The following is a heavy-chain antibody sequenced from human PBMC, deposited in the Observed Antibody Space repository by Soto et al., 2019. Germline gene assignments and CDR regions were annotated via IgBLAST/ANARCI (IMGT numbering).Heavy chain of an antibody. V-gene: IGHV3-23*01. CDR1: GFTFSSYA. J-gene: IGHJ6*02. D-gene: IGHD4-17*01. Sequence: GGSLRLSCAASGFTFSSYAMSWVRQAPGKGLEWVSAISGSGGSTYYADSVKGRFTISRDNSKNTLYLQMNSLRAEDTAVYYCAKDSPIDYGDYVGDYYYGMDVWGQGTTVTVSS. CDR3: AKDSPIDYGDYVGDYYYGMDV. CDR2: ISGSGGST.